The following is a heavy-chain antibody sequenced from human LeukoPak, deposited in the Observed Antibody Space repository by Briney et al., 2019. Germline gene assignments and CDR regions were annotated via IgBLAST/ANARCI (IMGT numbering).Heavy chain of an antibody. D-gene: IGHD6-13*01. V-gene: IGHV3-11*01. J-gene: IGHJ3*02. CDR2: ISSSGSTI. Sequence: GGSLRLSCAASGFTSSDYYMSWIRQAPGKGLEWVSYISSSGSTIYYADSVKGRFTISRDNAKNSLYLQMNSLRAEDTAVYYCAREVPRYSSSWLDAFDIWAKGQWSPSLQ. CDR3: AREVPRYSSSWLDAFDI. CDR1: GFTSSDYY.